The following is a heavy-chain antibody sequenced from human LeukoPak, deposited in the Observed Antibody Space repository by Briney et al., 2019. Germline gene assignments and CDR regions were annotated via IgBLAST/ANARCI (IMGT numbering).Heavy chain of an antibody. D-gene: IGHD1-26*01. V-gene: IGHV3-21*01. J-gene: IGHJ6*03. CDR2: ISSSTSYI. CDR3: ARVWGADVDYYYYYMDV. Sequence: GGSLRLSCAVSGFTLSSYSMKWVRQATGKGVEWVSSISSSTSYIYYTHSVNGHFTISRDNAKNSLYLQMNSLRAEDTAVYYCARVWGADVDYYYYYMDVWGKGTTVTVSS. CDR1: GFTLSSYS.